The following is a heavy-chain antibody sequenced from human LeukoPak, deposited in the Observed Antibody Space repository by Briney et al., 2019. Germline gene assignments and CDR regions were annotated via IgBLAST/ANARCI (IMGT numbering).Heavy chain of an antibody. Sequence: GGSLRLSCAASGFTFSIYVMSWVRQAPGKGLEWVSTVSGSGGTTYHADSVKGRFTISRDNSKNTLYLQMNGLRVEDTAVYFCAKTTGYSDYSPFHHWGQGTLVTVSS. CDR3: AKTTGYSDYSPFHH. J-gene: IGHJ1*01. CDR1: GFTFSIYV. D-gene: IGHD4-11*01. V-gene: IGHV3-23*01. CDR2: VSGSGGTT.